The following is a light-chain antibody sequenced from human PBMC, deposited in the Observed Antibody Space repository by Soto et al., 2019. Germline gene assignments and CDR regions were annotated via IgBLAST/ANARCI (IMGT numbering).Light chain of an antibody. CDR1: SSDVCGYHY. Sequence: QPALTQPASVSGSPVQSITISCTGTSSDVCGYHYVSWFQQHPGKAPKLMISDVSNRPSGVSNRFSGSKSGNTASLTISGLQAEDEADYYCLSYTASSTAYVFGTGTKLTVL. J-gene: IGLJ1*01. CDR2: DVS. V-gene: IGLV2-14*01. CDR3: LSYTASSTAYV.